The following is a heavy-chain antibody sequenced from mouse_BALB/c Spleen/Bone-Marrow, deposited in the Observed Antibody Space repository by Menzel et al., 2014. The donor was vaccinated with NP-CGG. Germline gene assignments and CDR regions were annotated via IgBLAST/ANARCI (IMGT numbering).Heavy chain of an antibody. V-gene: IGHV14-3*02. CDR1: GFNIKDTY. CDR3: ASYYYGRSSFAC. Sequence: VQLQQSGAELVKPGASVKLSCTASGFNIKDTYIHWVKQRPEQGLVWIGRIDPANGNTKYDPKFQGKATITTDTSSNTAYLQLSSLTSEDTAVYYCASYYYGRSSFACWGQGTLVTVSA. D-gene: IGHD1-1*01. J-gene: IGHJ3*01. CDR2: IDPANGNT.